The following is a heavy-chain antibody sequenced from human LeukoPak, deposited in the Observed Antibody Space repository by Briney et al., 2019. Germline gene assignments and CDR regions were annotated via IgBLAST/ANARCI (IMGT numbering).Heavy chain of an antibody. CDR3: ARDFRFYGSGSFVIDY. CDR1: GYTFTGYY. D-gene: IGHD3-10*01. Sequence: ASVKVSCKASGYTFTGYYMHWVRQAPGQGLEWMGWINPNSGGTNYAQKFQGRVTMTRDTSISTAYMELSGLRSDDTAVYYCARDFRFYGSGSFVIDYWGQGTLVTVSS. CDR2: INPNSGGT. J-gene: IGHJ4*02. V-gene: IGHV1-2*02.